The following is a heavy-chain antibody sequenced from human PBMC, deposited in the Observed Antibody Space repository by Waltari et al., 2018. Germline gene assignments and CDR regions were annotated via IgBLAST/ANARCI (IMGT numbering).Heavy chain of an antibody. Sequence: EVQLVESGGGLVQPGGSLRLSCAASGFSFNDYYLDWVRQGPGKGLEWICRTRNKANRYLTEYAASVKGRFTISRDESKASLYLQMNNLKTEDTAVYYCARGPYNNLPFLEFWGQGTLVTVSS. CDR2: TRNKANRYLT. J-gene: IGHJ4*02. CDR3: ARGPYNNLPFLEF. CDR1: GFSFNDYY. V-gene: IGHV3-72*01. D-gene: IGHD4-4*01.